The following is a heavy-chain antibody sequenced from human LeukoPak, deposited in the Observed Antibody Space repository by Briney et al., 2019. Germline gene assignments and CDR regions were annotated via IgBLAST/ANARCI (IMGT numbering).Heavy chain of an antibody. CDR3: ARGHRFRGNCRGVTCWVWFDP. V-gene: IGHV1-8*01. CDR1: GYTFGRYE. D-gene: IGHD2-15*01. CDR2: MNPNTGNT. J-gene: IGHJ5*02. Sequence: ASVKVSCKASGYTFGRYEIHWVRQDTGQGLEWVGSMNPNTGNTAYAEKFQGRVTMTRDTSIDTAYMELSSLRSEDTAIYYCARGHRFRGNCRGVTCWVWFDPWGQGTLVTVSS.